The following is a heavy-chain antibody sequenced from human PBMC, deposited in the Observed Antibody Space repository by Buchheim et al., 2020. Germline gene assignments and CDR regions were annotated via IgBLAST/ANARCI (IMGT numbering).Heavy chain of an antibody. CDR2: VFYSGDT. Sequence: QLQLQESGPGLLKPSETLSLTCTVSGGSINRNSYFWGWIRQSPGRGLEWIGSVFYSGDTYYNPSLKSRVTISVDTSKNQFSLKLTDVTAADTAVYFCASHEEVPLFFGELPFDYWGQG. D-gene: IGHD3-10*01. V-gene: IGHV4-39*01. CDR1: GGSINRNSYF. J-gene: IGHJ4*02. CDR3: ASHEEVPLFFGELPFDY.